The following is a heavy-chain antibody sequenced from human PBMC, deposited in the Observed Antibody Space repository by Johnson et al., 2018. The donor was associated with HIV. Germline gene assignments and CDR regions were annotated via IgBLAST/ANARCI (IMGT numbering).Heavy chain of an antibody. Sequence: QVQLVESGGGVVQPGRSLRLSCAASGFTFSSYAMHWVRQAPGKGLEWVAVVWYDGSNKYSADSVRGRFTISRDNSKNTLYLQMNSLRAEDTAMYYCAKSGPRGGNPDDAFDIWGQGTLVTVSS. CDR1: GFTFSSYA. V-gene: IGHV3-33*06. CDR3: AKSGPRGGNPDDAFDI. J-gene: IGHJ3*02. CDR2: VWYDGSNK. D-gene: IGHD4-23*01.